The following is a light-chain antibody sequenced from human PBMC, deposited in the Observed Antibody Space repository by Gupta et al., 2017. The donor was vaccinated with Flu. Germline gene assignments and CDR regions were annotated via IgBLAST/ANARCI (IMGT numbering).Light chain of an antibody. J-gene: IGKJ1*01. V-gene: IGKV1-39*01. CDR1: QSISSY. CDR3: QQRDSTPRT. CDR2: AAS. Sequence: DIQMTQSPSSLSASVGDRVTITCRASQSISSYLNWYQQKPGKAPKLLIYAASSVQSGVPSRFSGSGSGTDFTLTISRLHPEDFATYCCQQRDSTPRTFGQGTKVEIK.